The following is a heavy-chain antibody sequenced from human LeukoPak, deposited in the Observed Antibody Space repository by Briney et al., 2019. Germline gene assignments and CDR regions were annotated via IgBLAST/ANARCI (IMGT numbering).Heavy chain of an antibody. CDR2: IIPIFGTA. Sequence: ASVKVSCKASGGTFSSYAISWVRQAPGQGLEWMGGIIPIFGTANYAQKFQGRVTITADESTSTAYMELSSLRSEDTAVYYCARDYMVRGVFDYWGQGTLVTVSS. CDR1: GGTFSSYA. V-gene: IGHV1-69*13. CDR3: ARDYMVRGVFDY. J-gene: IGHJ4*02. D-gene: IGHD3-10*01.